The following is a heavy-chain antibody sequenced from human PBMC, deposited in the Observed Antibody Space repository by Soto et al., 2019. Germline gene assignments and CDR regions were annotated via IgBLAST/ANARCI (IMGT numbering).Heavy chain of an antibody. V-gene: IGHV3-23*01. CDR3: ARGVDSSGYSFCSY. Sequence: PGGSLRLSCAASGFTFSSYAMSWVRQAPGKGLEWVSAISGSGGSTYYADSVKGRFTISRDNSKNTLYLQMNSLRAEDTAVYYCARGVDSSGYSFCSYWGQGTLVTVSS. J-gene: IGHJ4*02. CDR1: GFTFSSYA. CDR2: ISGSGGST. D-gene: IGHD3-22*01.